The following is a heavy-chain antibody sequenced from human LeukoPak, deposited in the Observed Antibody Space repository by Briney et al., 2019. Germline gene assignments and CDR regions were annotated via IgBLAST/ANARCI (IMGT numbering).Heavy chain of an antibody. CDR2: INHSGIT. CDR1: YGSITDTNY. V-gene: IGHV4-4*02. J-gene: IGHJ4*02. D-gene: IGHD6-25*01. Sequence: SETLSLTCGVSYGSITDTNYWTWVRQPPGKGLEWIGEINHSGITNYNPSLKSRVTISVDTSKNQFSLKLSSVTAADTAVYYCARPSGYSFDYWGQGSLVAVSS. CDR3: ARPSGYSFDY.